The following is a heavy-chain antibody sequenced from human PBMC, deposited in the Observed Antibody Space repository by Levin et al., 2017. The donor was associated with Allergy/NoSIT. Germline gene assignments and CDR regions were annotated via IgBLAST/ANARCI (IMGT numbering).Heavy chain of an antibody. CDR3: ARSGLRWHKSLLFDY. Sequence: GSLRLSCAVYGGSFSGYYWSWIRQPPGKGLEWIGEINHSGSTNYNPSLKSRVTISVDTSKNQFSLKLSSVTAADTAVYYCARSGLRWHKSLLFDYWGQGTLVTVSS. V-gene: IGHV4-34*01. J-gene: IGHJ4*02. D-gene: IGHD4-23*01. CDR2: INHSGST. CDR1: GGSFSGYY.